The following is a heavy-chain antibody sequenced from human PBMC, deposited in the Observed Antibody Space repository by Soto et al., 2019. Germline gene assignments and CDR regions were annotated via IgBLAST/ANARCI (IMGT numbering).Heavy chain of an antibody. Sequence: VQLVESGGGVVQPGRSLRLSCAASGFTFSNYALHWVRQAPGKGLEWVAIISYDGSNKFYADSVKGRFTISIDTSKNTLYLQINSLRAEDTAVYYCARVLGGYPNFDYWGQGTLVTVSS. CDR2: ISYDGSNK. V-gene: IGHV3-30-3*01. D-gene: IGHD3-22*01. J-gene: IGHJ4*02. CDR3: ARVLGGYPNFDY. CDR1: GFTFSNYA.